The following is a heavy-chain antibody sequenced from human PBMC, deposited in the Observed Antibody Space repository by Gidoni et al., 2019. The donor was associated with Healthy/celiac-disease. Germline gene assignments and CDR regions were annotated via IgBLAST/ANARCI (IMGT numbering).Heavy chain of an antibody. CDR1: GFTVSSNY. CDR2: IYSGGST. Sequence: EVQLVESGGGLVQPGGSLRLSCAASGFTVSSNYMSWVRQAPGKGLEWVSVIYSGGSTYYADSVKGRFTISRDNSKNTLYLQMNSLRAEDTAVYYCAREATVTTRIYWGQGTLVTVSS. J-gene: IGHJ4*02. CDR3: AREATVTTRIY. D-gene: IGHD4-17*01. V-gene: IGHV3-66*02.